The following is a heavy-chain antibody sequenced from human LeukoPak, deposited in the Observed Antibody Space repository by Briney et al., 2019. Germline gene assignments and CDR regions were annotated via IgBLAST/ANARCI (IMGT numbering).Heavy chain of an antibody. CDR1: VGTFSSYA. CDR3: AREWNGGNVVY. V-gene: IGHV1-69*01. J-gene: IGHJ4*02. CDR2: IIPIFGTA. Sequence: ASVNVSFKASVGTFSSYAISWVRQAPGQGLEWMGGIIPIFGTANYAQKFQGRVTITADESTSTAYMELSSLRTEDTAVYYCAREWNGGNVVYWGQGTLVTVSS. D-gene: IGHD1-1*01.